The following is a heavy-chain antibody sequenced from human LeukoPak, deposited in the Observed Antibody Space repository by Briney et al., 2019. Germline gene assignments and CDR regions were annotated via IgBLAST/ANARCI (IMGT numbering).Heavy chain of an antibody. D-gene: IGHD3-16*02. CDR2: IYYSGST. Sequence: SETLSLTCTVSGGSISSSSYYWGWIRQPPGKGLEWIGSIYYSGSTYYTPSLKSPVPISVDTAKNQFSLKLSSVPAADTAVYYCARVRGDYVWGSYRLFDYWGQGTLVTVSS. V-gene: IGHV4-39*01. J-gene: IGHJ4*02. CDR1: GGSISSSSYY. CDR3: ARVRGDYVWGSYRLFDY.